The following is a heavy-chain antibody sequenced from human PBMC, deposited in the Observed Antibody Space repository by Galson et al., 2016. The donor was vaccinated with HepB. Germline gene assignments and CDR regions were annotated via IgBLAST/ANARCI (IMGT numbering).Heavy chain of an antibody. V-gene: IGHV3-15*07. J-gene: IGHJ4*02. Sequence: SLRLSCAASGFTFTSAWMSWVRQVPGKGLEWVGRIKSKTDGGTTDYAAPVKGRFTISRDDSKNTLYLQMNSLKTEDTAVYYCTADLPDSGAYAHDYWGQGTLVTVSS. D-gene: IGHD4-17*01. CDR1: GFTFTSAW. CDR2: IKSKTDGGTT. CDR3: TADLPDSGAYAHDY.